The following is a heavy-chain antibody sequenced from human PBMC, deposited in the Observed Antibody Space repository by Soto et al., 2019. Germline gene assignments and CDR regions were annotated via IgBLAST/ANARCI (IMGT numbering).Heavy chain of an antibody. J-gene: IGHJ6*02. CDR2: ISHDGTNK. CDR1: GFTFSAYG. Sequence: LRLSCTPSGFTFSAYGMHWVRQAPGKGLEWVAAISHDGTNKYYGDSVRGRFTISRDNSKNTLYLQMNTLRNEDTAVYYCAKESRSSAVTATRVYGMDVWGQGTTVTVSS. V-gene: IGHV3-30*18. CDR3: AKESRSSAVTATRVYGMDV. D-gene: IGHD2-21*02.